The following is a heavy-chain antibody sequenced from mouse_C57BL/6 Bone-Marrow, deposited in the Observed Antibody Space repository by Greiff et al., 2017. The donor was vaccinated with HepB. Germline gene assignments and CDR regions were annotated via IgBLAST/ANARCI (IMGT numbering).Heavy chain of an antibody. CDR1: GYTFTDYY. D-gene: IGHD2-2*01. CDR2: INPNNGGT. Sequence: VQLQQSGPELVKPGASVKISCKASGYTFTDYYMNWVKQSHGKSLEWIGDINPNNGGTSYNQKFKGKATLTVDKSSSTAYMELRSLTSEDSAVYYCARNYYGYDVGFAYWGQGTLVTVSA. CDR3: ARNYYGYDVGFAY. J-gene: IGHJ3*01. V-gene: IGHV1-26*01.